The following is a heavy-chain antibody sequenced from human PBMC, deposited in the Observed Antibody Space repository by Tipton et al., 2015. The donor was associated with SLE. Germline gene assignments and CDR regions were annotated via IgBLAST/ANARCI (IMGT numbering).Heavy chain of an antibody. D-gene: IGHD6-19*01. CDR2: IWYDGSNK. J-gene: IGHJ4*02. CDR3: ARDGGIAVAGRADYFDY. CDR1: GFPFRTYG. V-gene: IGHV3-33*01. Sequence: SLRLSCAASGFPFRTYGMHWVRQAPGKGLEWVAVIWYDGSNKYYADSVKGRFTISRDNSKNTLYLQMNSLRAEDTAAYYCARDGGIAVAGRADYFDYWGQGTLVTVSS.